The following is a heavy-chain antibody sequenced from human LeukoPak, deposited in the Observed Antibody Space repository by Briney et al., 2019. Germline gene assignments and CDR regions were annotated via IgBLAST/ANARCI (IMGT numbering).Heavy chain of an antibody. D-gene: IGHD6-19*01. J-gene: IGHJ4*02. CDR1: GYTFTGYY. CDR3: ARATDSSGWYRGDYFDY. V-gene: IGHV1-2*02. CDR2: INPNSGGT. Sequence: ASVKVSCKASGYTFTGYYMHWVRQAPGQGLEWMGWINPNSGGTNYAQKFQGRVTMTRDTSISTAYMELSRLRSDDTAVYYCARATDSSGWYRGDYFDYWGQGTLVTVSS.